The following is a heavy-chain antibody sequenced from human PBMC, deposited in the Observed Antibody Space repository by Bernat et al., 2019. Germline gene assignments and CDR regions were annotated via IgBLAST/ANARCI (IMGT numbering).Heavy chain of an antibody. Sequence: EVQLLESGGGLVQPGGSLRLSCAASGFTLSSHEMNWVRQAPGKGLEWVSYISSSGSRLYYADSVKGRFTISRDHAKNSLYLQMNGLRAEDTAVYYCAREDNRPILRDYWGQGTLVTVSS. V-gene: IGHV3-48*03. CDR3: AREDNRPILRDY. CDR1: GFTLSSHE. J-gene: IGHJ4*02. D-gene: IGHD2-2*02. CDR2: ISSSGSRL.